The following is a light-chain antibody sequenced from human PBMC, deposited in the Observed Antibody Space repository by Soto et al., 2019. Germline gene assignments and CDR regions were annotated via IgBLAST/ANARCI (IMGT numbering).Light chain of an antibody. CDR3: GTWDSSLSSWV. Sequence: QSVLTQPPSVSAAPGQRVTISCSGSYSNIGNNFVSWYQQFPRTAPKLLIYDNNKRPSGTPDRFSGSKSGTSATLGITGLQTGDEADYYCGTWDSSLSSWVFGGGTKLTVL. J-gene: IGLJ3*02. CDR2: DNN. V-gene: IGLV1-51*01. CDR1: YSNIGNNF.